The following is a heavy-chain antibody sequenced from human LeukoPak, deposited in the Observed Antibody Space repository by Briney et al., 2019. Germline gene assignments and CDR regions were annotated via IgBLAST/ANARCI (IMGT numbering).Heavy chain of an antibody. CDR1: GFTVSGNY. D-gene: IGHD3-22*01. J-gene: IGHJ4*02. Sequence: GSLSLSCAASGFTVSGNYMSWVRQAPGKGLEWVSVLYSGGSTYYADSVKGRFTISRHNSKNTLYLQMDSLRAEDTAVYYCARETSPLYDSSGYYYGLFDYWGQGTLVTVSS. CDR2: LYSGGST. CDR3: ARETSPLYDSSGYYYGLFDY. V-gene: IGHV3-53*04.